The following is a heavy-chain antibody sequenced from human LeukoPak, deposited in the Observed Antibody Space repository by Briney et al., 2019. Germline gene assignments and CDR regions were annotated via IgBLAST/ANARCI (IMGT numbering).Heavy chain of an antibody. D-gene: IGHD3-22*01. Sequence: PGGSLRLSCAASGFTFSTYTMNWVRQAPGKGLEWVSSITSSSSTIYYADSVKGRFTISRDNAKNSLYLQMNSLRAEDTAVYYCARDQSEGSSWLLPYYYYGMDVWGQGTTVTVSS. CDR3: ARDQSEGSSWLLPYYYYGMDV. V-gene: IGHV3-48*04. J-gene: IGHJ6*02. CDR2: ITSSSSTI. CDR1: GFTFSTYT.